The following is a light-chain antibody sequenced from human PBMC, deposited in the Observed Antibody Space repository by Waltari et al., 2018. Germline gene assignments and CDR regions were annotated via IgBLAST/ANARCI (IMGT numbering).Light chain of an antibody. CDR1: QSVSST. Sequence: EIVMTQSPATLSVSLGERATLSCRASQSVSSTLAWYQQKPGQAPRLLIYGASSRATGIPDRFSGAGSGTDFTLTISRLEPEDVAVYFCQQYGRPPFTFGPGTKVHI. J-gene: IGKJ3*01. CDR3: QQYGRPPFT. V-gene: IGKV3-20*01. CDR2: GAS.